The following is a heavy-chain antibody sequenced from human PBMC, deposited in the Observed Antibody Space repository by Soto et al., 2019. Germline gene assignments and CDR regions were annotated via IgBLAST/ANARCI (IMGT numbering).Heavy chain of an antibody. CDR3: ASPGFAHYYDRYYYYGMDV. D-gene: IGHD3-22*01. J-gene: IGHJ6*02. Sequence: ASVKVSCKASGYTFTSYAMHWVRQAPGQRLEWMGWINAGNGNTKYSQKFQGRVTITRDTSASTACMELSSLRSEDTAVYYCASPGFAHYYDRYYYYGMDVRGQGTTVTVSS. CDR1: GYTFTSYA. CDR2: INAGNGNT. V-gene: IGHV1-3*01.